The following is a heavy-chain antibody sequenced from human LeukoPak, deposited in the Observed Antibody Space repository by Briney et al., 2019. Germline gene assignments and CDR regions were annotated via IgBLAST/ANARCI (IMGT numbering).Heavy chain of an antibody. V-gene: IGHV4-34*01. J-gene: IGHJ4*02. Sequence: SETLSLTCAVYGGSFSGYYWSWLRQPPGKGLEWIGEINHSGSTNYNPSLKSRVTISVDTSKNQFSLKLSSVTAADTAVYYCARGGPSYYYGSGSYYPWYFDYWGQGTLVTVSS. CDR3: ARGGPSYYYGSGSYYPWYFDY. CDR1: GGSFSGYY. CDR2: INHSGST. D-gene: IGHD3-10*01.